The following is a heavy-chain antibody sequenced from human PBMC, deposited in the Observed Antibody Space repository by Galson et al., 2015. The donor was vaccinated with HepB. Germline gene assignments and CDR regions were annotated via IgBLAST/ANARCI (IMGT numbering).Heavy chain of an antibody. V-gene: IGHV3-74*03. J-gene: IGHJ5*02. CDR2: IDRDGTTT. CDR3: AKGPRSLVGDSGKVNWFDP. D-gene: IGHD4-17*01. Sequence: SLRLSCAVSGFTFSSVWMHWVRQVPGQGLVWVSRIDRDGTTTTYADSVKGRFTISRDNDRNTLYLQMDSLRAEDTAVYFCAKGPRSLVGDSGKVNWFDPWGQGTLVIVSS. CDR1: GFTFSSVW.